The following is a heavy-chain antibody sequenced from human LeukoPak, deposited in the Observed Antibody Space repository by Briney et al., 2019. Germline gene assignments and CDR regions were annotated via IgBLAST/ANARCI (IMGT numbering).Heavy chain of an antibody. CDR1: GYTFTSYC. V-gene: IGHV1-18*01. CDR3: ARDEYSSSWYAGLYYYGMDV. J-gene: IGHJ6*02. D-gene: IGHD6-13*01. Sequence: ASVKVSCKASGYTFTSYCISWVRQAPGQGLEWMGWISAYNGNTNYAQKLQGRVTMTTDTSTSTAYMELRSLRSDDTAVYYCARDEYSSSWYAGLYYYGMDVWGQGTTVTVSS. CDR2: ISAYNGNT.